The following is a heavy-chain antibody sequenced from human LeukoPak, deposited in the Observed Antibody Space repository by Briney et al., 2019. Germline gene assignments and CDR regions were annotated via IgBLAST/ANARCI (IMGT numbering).Heavy chain of an antibody. D-gene: IGHD3-10*01. Sequence: SETLSLTCAVYGGSFSGYYWSWIRQPPGKGLEWIGEINHSGSTNYTPSLKSRVTISVDTSKNQFSLKLSSVTAADTAVYYCARHCRFGELSLYYMDVWGKGTTVTISS. J-gene: IGHJ6*03. CDR2: INHSGST. CDR3: ARHCRFGELSLYYMDV. CDR1: GGSFSGYY. V-gene: IGHV4-34*01.